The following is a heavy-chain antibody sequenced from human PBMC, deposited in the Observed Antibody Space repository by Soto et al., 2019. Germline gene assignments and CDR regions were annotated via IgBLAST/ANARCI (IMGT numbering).Heavy chain of an antibody. CDR1: GFTFSSYG. CDR2: IWYDGSNK. Sequence: PGGSLRLSCAASGFTFSSYGMHWVRQAPGKGLEWVAVIWYDGSNKYYADSVKGRFTISRDNPKNTLYLQMNSLRAEDTAVYYCARDDRYVWSGFYYYYGMDVWGQGTTVTVSS. V-gene: IGHV3-33*01. D-gene: IGHD3-3*01. J-gene: IGHJ6*02. CDR3: ARDDRYVWSGFYYYYGMDV.